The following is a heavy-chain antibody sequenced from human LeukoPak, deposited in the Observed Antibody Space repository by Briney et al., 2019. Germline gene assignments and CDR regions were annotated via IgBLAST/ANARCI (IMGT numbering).Heavy chain of an antibody. Sequence: AGGSLRLSCAASGFTFSSYAMSWVRQAPGKGLEWVSAISGSGGSTYYADSVKGRFTISRDNSRNTLYLQMNSLRAEDTAVYYCAKDLTAVAGKDYWGQGTLVTVSS. CDR2: ISGSGGST. D-gene: IGHD6-19*01. V-gene: IGHV3-23*01. CDR3: AKDLTAVAGKDY. CDR1: GFTFSSYA. J-gene: IGHJ4*02.